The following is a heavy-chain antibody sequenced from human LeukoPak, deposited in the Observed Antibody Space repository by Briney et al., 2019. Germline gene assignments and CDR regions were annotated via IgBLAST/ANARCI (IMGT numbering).Heavy chain of an antibody. CDR1: GFTFSNYW. D-gene: IGHD3-10*01. Sequence: AGGSLRLSCAASGFTFSNYWMHWVRQVPGKGLVWVSRYNSDGNSTNYADSVKGRFTISRDNSKNTLYLQMNSLRAEDTAVYYCAQVNLGVAYWGQGTLVTVSS. V-gene: IGHV3-74*01. J-gene: IGHJ4*02. CDR3: AQVNLGVAY. CDR2: YNSDGNST.